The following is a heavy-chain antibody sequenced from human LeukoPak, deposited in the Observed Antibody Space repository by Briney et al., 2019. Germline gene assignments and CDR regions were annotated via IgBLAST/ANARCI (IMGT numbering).Heavy chain of an antibody. J-gene: IGHJ6*03. CDR1: GFTFNDHY. Sequence: GGSLKLSCAASGFTFNDHYMTWIRQAPGKGLEWVSYISPRSTTIYYADSVKGRFTIFRDNSKNTLYLQMNSLRAEDTAVYYCAKDPTTYYYYYMDVWGKGTTVTVSS. V-gene: IGHV3-11*04. CDR2: ISPRSTTI. D-gene: IGHD1-1*01. CDR3: AKDPTTYYYYYMDV.